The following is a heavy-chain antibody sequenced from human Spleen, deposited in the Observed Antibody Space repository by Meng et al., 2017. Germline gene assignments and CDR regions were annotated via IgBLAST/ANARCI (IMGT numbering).Heavy chain of an antibody. J-gene: IGHJ4*02. CDR2: ISTSGSYI. CDR3: ARSPIDKYDLSALPLDY. D-gene: IGHD3-16*01. CDR1: GFTFTSYN. Sequence: GGSLRLSCAASGFTFTSYNMNWVRQAPGKGLEWVSSISTSGSYIFYADSVKGRFTISRDNAKNSLYLQMNSLRAEDTAVYYCARSPIDKYDLSALPLDYWGQETLVTVSS. V-gene: IGHV3-21*01.